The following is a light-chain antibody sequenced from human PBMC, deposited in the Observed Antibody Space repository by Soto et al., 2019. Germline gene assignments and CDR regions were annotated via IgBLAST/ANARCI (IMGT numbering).Light chain of an antibody. CDR3: QQYGSSPLT. CDR2: GAS. V-gene: IGKV3-20*01. J-gene: IGKJ4*01. CDR1: QSVRSSY. Sequence: EIVMTQSPATLSLSPGGRVTLSCRASQSVRSSYLAWYQQKPGQAPRLLIYGASSRATGIPDRFSGSGSGTDFTLTISRLEPEDFAVYYCQQYGSSPLTFGRGTKVDI.